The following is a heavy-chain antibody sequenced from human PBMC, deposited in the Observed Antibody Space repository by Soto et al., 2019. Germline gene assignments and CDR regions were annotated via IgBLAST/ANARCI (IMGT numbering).Heavy chain of an antibody. CDR1: GFTVSSNY. CDR2: IYSGGST. CDR3: AGTLAIVGESRAHYFDY. Sequence: PGGSLRLSCAASGFTVSSNYMSWVRQAPGKGLEWVSVIYSGGSTYYADSVKGRFTISRDNSKNTLYLQMNSLRAEDTAVYYCAGTLAIVGESRAHYFDYWGQGTLVTVSS. D-gene: IGHD3-10*01. V-gene: IGHV3-66*01. J-gene: IGHJ4*02.